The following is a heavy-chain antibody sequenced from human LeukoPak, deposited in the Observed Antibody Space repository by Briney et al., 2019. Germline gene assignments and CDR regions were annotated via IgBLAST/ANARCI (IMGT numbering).Heavy chain of an antibody. J-gene: IGHJ4*02. CDR3: ARGSTDAYYDSSGYPYYFDY. Sequence: SQTLSLTCAVSGGSISSGGYSWSWIRQPPGKGLEWFGYIYHSGSTYYNPSLKSRVTISVDRSKNQFSLKLSSVTAADTAVYYCARGSTDAYYDSSGYPYYFDYWGQGTLVTVSS. CDR2: IYHSGST. V-gene: IGHV4-30-2*01. CDR1: GGSISSGGYS. D-gene: IGHD3-22*01.